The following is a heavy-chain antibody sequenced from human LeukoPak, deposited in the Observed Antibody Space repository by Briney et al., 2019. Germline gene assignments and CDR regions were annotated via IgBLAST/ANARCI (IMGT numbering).Heavy chain of an antibody. Sequence: GESLKISCKGSGYSFTSYWIGWVRQMPGKGLEWMGIIYPGDSDTRYSPSFQGQVTISADKSISTAYLQWSSLKASDTAMYYCARGYDDSSGYYFFDYWGQGTLVTVSS. V-gene: IGHV5-51*01. CDR1: GYSFTSYW. D-gene: IGHD3-22*01. CDR2: IYPGDSDT. J-gene: IGHJ4*02. CDR3: ARGYDDSSGYYFFDY.